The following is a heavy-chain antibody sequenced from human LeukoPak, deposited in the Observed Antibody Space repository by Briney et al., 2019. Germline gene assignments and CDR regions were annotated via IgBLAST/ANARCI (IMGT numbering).Heavy chain of an antibody. J-gene: IGHJ3*02. Sequence: SETLSLTCTVSGGSISSYYWSWIRQPPGKGLEWIGYIYYSGSTNYNPSLKSRVTISVDTSKNQFSLKLSSVTAADTAVYYCARRDLTGTTPDAFDIWGQGTMVTVSS. D-gene: IGHD1-7*01. V-gene: IGHV4-59*08. CDR1: GGSISSYY. CDR2: IYYSGST. CDR3: ARRDLTGTTPDAFDI.